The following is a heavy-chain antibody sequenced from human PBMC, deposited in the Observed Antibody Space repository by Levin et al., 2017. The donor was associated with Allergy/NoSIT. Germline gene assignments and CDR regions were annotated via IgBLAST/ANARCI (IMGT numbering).Heavy chain of an antibody. J-gene: IGHJ3*02. CDR3: AKSGYDAFDI. V-gene: IGHV3-30*18. CDR2: ISYDGSNK. Sequence: RSGGSLRLSCAASGFTFSSYGMHWVRQAPGKGLEWVAVISYDGSNKYYADSVKGRFTISRDNSKNTLYLQMNSLRAEDTAVYYCAKSGYDAFDIWGQGTMVTVSS. CDR1: GFTFSSYG. D-gene: IGHD5-12*01.